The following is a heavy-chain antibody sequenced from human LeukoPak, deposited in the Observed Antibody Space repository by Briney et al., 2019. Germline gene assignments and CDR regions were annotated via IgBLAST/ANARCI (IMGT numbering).Heavy chain of an antibody. CDR2: IGSSSSTI. V-gene: IGHV3-48*01. CDR1: GFTFSSYS. Sequence: GGSLRLACAASGFTFSSYSMNWVRQAPGKGLEWVSYIGSSSSTIYYADSVKGRFTISRDNAKNSLYLQMNSLRAEDTAVYYCARDRTYYDFLSGYYTWGQGTLVTVSS. CDR3: ARDRTYYDFLSGYYT. J-gene: IGHJ5*02. D-gene: IGHD3-3*01.